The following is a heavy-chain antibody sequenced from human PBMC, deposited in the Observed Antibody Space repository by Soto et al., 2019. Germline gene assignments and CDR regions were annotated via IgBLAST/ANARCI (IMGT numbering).Heavy chain of an antibody. J-gene: IGHJ4*02. CDR3: ARDWGGSGSYYNSLLDY. V-gene: IGHV1-69*06. CDR1: GGTFSSYA. CDR2: IIPIFGTA. Sequence: QVQLVQSGAEVKKPGSSVKVSCKASGGTFSSYAISWVRQAPGQGLEWMGGIIPIFGTANYAQKFQGRVTITADKATSTAYMELSSLRSEDTAVYYCARDWGGSGSYYNSLLDYWGQGTLVTVSS. D-gene: IGHD3-10*01.